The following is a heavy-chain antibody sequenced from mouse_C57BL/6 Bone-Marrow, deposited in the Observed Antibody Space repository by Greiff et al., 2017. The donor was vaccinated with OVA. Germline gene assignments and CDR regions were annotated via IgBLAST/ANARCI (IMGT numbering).Heavy chain of an antibody. CDR3: ARRDYEAWFAY. V-gene: IGHV1-63*01. Sequence: VQVVESGAELVRPGTSVKMSCKASGYTFTNYWIGWAKQRPGHGLEWIGDIYPGGGYTNYNEKFKGKATLTADKSSSTAYMQFSSLTSEDSAIYYCARRDYEAWFAYWGQGTLVTVSA. CDR2: IYPGGGYT. J-gene: IGHJ3*01. CDR1: GYTFTNYW. D-gene: IGHD1-1*01.